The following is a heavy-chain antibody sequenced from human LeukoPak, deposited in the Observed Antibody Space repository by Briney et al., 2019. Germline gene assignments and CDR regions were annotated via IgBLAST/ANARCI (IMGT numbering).Heavy chain of an antibody. CDR1: GVSIGGYS. CDR3: AGHFVSKNYLEY. Sequence: SETLSLTCAVSGVSIGGYSWSWIRQSPGKGLEWMGFIYNTGSTKYNPSLESRATMSVDTSKNQFSLNLISLTAADTAVYFCAGHFVSKNYLEYWGQGILVSVSS. D-gene: IGHD2-21*01. CDR2: IYNTGST. V-gene: IGHV4-59*08. J-gene: IGHJ4*02.